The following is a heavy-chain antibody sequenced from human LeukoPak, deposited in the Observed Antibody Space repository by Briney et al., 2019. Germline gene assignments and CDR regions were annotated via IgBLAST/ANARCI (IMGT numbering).Heavy chain of an antibody. CDR2: ISSNGQTI. Sequence: GGSLRLSCEGLEFPFSGYELNWVRQAPGKGLEWLSYISSNGQTIHYADSVKGRFTISRDNVKTSVYLQMNSLRVEDTAVYYCARGGRFYGSGSYDYWGQGALVIVSS. V-gene: IGHV3-48*03. CDR1: EFPFSGYE. CDR3: ARGGRFYGSGSYDY. J-gene: IGHJ4*02. D-gene: IGHD3-10*01.